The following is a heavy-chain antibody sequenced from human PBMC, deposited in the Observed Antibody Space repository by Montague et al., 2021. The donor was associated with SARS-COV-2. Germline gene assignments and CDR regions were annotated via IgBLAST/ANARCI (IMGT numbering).Heavy chain of an antibody. CDR2: IGSGGNT. J-gene: IGHJ3*02. Sequence: SLRLSCAASKFTFNTYAMTWVRQAPGKGLEWVSCIGSGGNTFFADSVQGRFTISRDFSTNTVFLQMNRLRANDTAMYFCASYGVKSPGAFYIWGQGTLVTVSS. CDR1: KFTFNTYA. CDR3: ASYGVKSPGAFYI. D-gene: IGHD4-17*01. V-gene: IGHV3-23*01.